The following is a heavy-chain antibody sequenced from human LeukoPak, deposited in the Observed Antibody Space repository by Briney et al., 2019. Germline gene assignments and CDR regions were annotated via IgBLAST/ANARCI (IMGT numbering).Heavy chain of an antibody. D-gene: IGHD6-19*01. V-gene: IGHV4-59*12. Sequence: PSETLSLTCTVSGGSISSYYWSWVRQPPGKGLEWIGEIYHSGSTNYNPSLKSRVTISVDKSKNQFSLKLSSVTAADTAVYYCARDSSGWSWFDPWGQGTLVTVSS. CDR2: IYHSGST. J-gene: IGHJ5*02. CDR3: ARDSSGWSWFDP. CDR1: GGSISSYY.